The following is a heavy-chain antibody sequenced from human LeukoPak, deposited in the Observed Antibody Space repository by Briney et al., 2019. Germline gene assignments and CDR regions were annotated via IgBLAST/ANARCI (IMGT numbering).Heavy chain of an antibody. CDR3: AKALRRYYYDSSGYPGRDAFDI. CDR2: FSGSGGGT. Sequence: GGSLRLSCAASGFTFSTYAMSWVRQAPGKGLEWVSSFSGSGGGTYYADSVKGRFTISRDNSKNTLYLQMNSLRAEDTAVYYCAKALRRYYYDSSGYPGRDAFDIWGQGTMVTVSS. V-gene: IGHV3-23*01. D-gene: IGHD3-22*01. J-gene: IGHJ3*02. CDR1: GFTFSTYA.